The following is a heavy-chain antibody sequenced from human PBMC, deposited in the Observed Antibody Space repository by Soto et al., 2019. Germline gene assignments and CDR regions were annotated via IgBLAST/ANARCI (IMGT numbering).Heavy chain of an antibody. Sequence: PGGSLRLSCAASGFTFSSYAMSWVRQAPGKGLEWVSAISGSGGSTYYADSVKGRFTISRDNPKNTLYLQMNSLRAEDTAVYYCAKDRATGIEVAGIGLFDYWGQGTLVTVSS. J-gene: IGHJ4*02. CDR2: ISGSGGST. CDR1: GFTFSSYA. D-gene: IGHD6-19*01. CDR3: AKDRATGIEVAGIGLFDY. V-gene: IGHV3-23*01.